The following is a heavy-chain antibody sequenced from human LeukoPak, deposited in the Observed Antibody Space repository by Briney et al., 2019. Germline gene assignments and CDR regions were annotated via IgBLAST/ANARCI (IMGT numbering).Heavy chain of an antibody. J-gene: IGHJ4*02. CDR3: ARGNGGGIDY. CDR1: GGSFSGYY. V-gene: IGHV4-59*01. D-gene: IGHD2-8*01. Sequence: PSETLSLTCAVYGGSFSGYYWSWIRQPPGKGLEWIGYIYYSGSTNYNPSLKSRVTISVDTSKNQFSLKLSSVTAADTAVYYCARGNGGGIDYWGQGTLVTVSS. CDR2: IYYSGST.